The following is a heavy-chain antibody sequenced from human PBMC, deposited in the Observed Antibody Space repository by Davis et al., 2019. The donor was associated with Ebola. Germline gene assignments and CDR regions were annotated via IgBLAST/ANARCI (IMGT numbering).Heavy chain of an antibody. CDR3: ARLNRLTGKGIFDY. CDR2: IYQTGST. V-gene: IGHV4-38-2*02. J-gene: IGHJ4*02. CDR1: GYSISSGYY. D-gene: IGHD1-20*01. Sequence: PSETLSLTCTVSGYSISSGYYWGWIRQPPGMGLEWIGNIYQTGSTNYNPSLKSRVTISLDTSKNHFSLRLTSVTAADTAVYYCARLNRLTGKGIFDYWGQGTLVTVSS.